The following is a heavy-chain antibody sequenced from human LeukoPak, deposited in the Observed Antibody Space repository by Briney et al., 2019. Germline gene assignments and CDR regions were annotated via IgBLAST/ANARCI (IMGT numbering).Heavy chain of an antibody. J-gene: IGHJ6*04. CDR3: ARDRVTMVRGVSYYYGMDV. V-gene: IGHV4-38-2*02. CDR2: IYHSGST. D-gene: IGHD3-10*01. CDR1: GYSISSGYY. Sequence: SETLSLTCAVSGYSISSGYYWGWIRQPPGKGLEWSGSIYHSGSTYYNPSLKSRVTISVDTSKNQFSLKLSSVTAADTAVYYCARDRVTMVRGVSYYYGMDVWGKGTTVTVSS.